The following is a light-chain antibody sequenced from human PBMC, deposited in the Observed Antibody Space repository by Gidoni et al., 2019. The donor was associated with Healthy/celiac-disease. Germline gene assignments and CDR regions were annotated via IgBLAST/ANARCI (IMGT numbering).Light chain of an antibody. V-gene: IGKV1-5*03. Sequence: DIQMTQSPSTLSASVGERVTITCRASQSISSWLAWYQQKPGKAPKLLIYKASSLESGVPSRFSGSGSGTEFTLTISSLQPDDFATYYCQQYNSYWVTFGGGTKVEIK. CDR1: QSISSW. J-gene: IGKJ4*01. CDR3: QQYNSYWVT. CDR2: KAS.